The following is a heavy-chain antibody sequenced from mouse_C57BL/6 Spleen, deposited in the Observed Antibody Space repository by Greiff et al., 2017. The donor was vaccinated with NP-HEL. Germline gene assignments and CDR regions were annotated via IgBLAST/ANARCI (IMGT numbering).Heavy chain of an antibody. CDR3: AKEGNYYGSSYPYFDY. CDR1: GYTFTDYY. CDR2: INPYNGGT. J-gene: IGHJ2*01. Sequence: VQLQQSGPVLVKPGASVKMSCKASGYTFTDYYMNWVKQSHGKSLEWIGVINPYNGGTSYNQKFKGKATLTVDKSSSTAYMELNSLTSEDSAVYYCAKEGNYYGSSYPYFDYWGQGTTLTVSS. D-gene: IGHD1-1*01. V-gene: IGHV1-19*01.